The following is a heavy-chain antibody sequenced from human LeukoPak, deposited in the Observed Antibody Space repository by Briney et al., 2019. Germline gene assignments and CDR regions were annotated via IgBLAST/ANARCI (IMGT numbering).Heavy chain of an antibody. D-gene: IGHD3-3*01. V-gene: IGHV3-23*01. J-gene: IGHJ1*01. CDR3: AKDCHSPVLRFRYFQH. CDR2: ISGSGGST. CDR1: GFSFSSYA. Sequence: GGSLRLSCAASGFSFSSYAMSWVRQAPGKGLEWVSPISGSGGSTYYADSVKGRFTISRDNSTNTLYLQMSSLRAEDTAVYYCAKDCHSPVLRFRYFQHWGQGTLVTVSS.